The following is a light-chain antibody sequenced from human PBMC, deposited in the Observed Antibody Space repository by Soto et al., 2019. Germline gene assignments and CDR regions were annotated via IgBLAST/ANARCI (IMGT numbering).Light chain of an antibody. Sequence: EIVLTQSPGTLSLSPVERATLSCLASQSIISNFLAWYQQKPGQAPRLLIYEASRRATGIPDRFSGSGSGTDFTLTISRLEPEDFAVYYCQQYVNSPRTFGQGTKVDI. J-gene: IGKJ1*01. V-gene: IGKV3-20*01. CDR2: EAS. CDR1: QSIISNF. CDR3: QQYVNSPRT.